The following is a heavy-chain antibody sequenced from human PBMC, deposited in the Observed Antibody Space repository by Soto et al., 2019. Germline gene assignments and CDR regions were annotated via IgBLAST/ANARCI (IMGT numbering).Heavy chain of an antibody. D-gene: IGHD1-26*01. V-gene: IGHV3-23*01. CDR3: AYFTALNYYYGMDV. CDR2: ISGSGSST. Sequence: EVQLLESGGGLVQPGGSLRLSCAASGFTFTNYAMSWVRQAPGKGLEWVSAISGSGSSTYYADSVKGRFTISRDNSENTLFLQMNSLRAEDTAVYYCAYFTALNYYYGMDVWGQGPTVTVSS. J-gene: IGHJ6*02. CDR1: GFTFTNYA.